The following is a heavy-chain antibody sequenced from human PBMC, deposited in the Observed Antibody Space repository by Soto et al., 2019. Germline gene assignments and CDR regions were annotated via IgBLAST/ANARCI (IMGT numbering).Heavy chain of an antibody. J-gene: IGHJ6*02. CDR2: INPFFKGT. V-gene: IGHV1-69*13. CDR1: GYTFSDCR. CDR3: ARDVSLNYYDNTYFYYGMDV. D-gene: IGHD3-22*01. Sequence: GASVKVSCKASGYTFSDCRMHWVRQAPGQGLEWMGGINPFFKGTKYAQRFQGRVTITADDSTSTAYMDLTSLTYEDTAVYYCARDVSLNYYDNTYFYYGMDVWGQGTTVTVSS.